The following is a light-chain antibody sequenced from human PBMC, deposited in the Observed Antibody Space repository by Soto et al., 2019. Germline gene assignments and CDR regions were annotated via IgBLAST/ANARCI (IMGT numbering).Light chain of an antibody. CDR3: LQYGTSPPIT. CDR1: QSVRVSY. J-gene: IGKJ5*01. CDR2: GAS. V-gene: IGKV3-20*01. Sequence: EIVLTQSPGTLSLSPGERATLSCRASQSVRVSYLAWYQQKPGQAPRLLIYGASSRATGIPDRFSGSGSGTDFTLTISRLEPEDFAVYYCLQYGTSPPITFGQGTRLEIK.